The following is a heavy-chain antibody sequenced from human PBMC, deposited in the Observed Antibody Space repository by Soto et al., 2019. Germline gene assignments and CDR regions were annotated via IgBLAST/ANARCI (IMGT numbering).Heavy chain of an antibody. D-gene: IGHD1-1*01. Sequence: GGSLRLSCAASGFTFSSYWMSWVRRAPGKXLEWVANIKQDGSEKYYVDSVKGRFTISRDNAKNSLYLQMNSLRAEDTAVYYCARDGRERRADYFYGMDVWGQETSVNVSS. V-gene: IGHV3-7*01. CDR3: ARDGRERRADYFYGMDV. J-gene: IGHJ6*02. CDR2: IKQDGSEK. CDR1: GFTFSSYW.